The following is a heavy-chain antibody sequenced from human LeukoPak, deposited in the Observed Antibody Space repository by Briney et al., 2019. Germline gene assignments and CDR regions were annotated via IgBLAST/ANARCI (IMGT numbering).Heavy chain of an antibody. CDR1: GGTFSSYA. CDR3: ARVGGEAVADFDY. J-gene: IGHJ4*02. V-gene: IGHV1-69*13. CDR2: IIPIFGTA. Sequence: GASVKVSCKASGGTFSSYAISWVRQAPGQGLEWMGGIIPIFGTANYAQKFQGRVTITADESTSTAYMELSSLRSEDTAVYYCARVGGEAVADFDYWGQGTLVTVSS. D-gene: IGHD6-19*01.